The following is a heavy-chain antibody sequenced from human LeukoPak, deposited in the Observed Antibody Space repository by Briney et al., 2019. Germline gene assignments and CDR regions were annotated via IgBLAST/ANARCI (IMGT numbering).Heavy chain of an antibody. CDR2: INPNSGGT. D-gene: IGHD3-10*01. J-gene: IGHJ4*02. CDR1: GYTFTGYY. V-gene: IGHV1-2*06. CDR3: ARGSMVRGVIYSRAY. Sequence: ASVKVSCKVSGYTFTGYYMHWVRQAPGQGLEWMGRINPNSGGTNYAQKFQGRVTMTRDTSISTAYMELSRLRSDDTAVYYCARGSMVRGVIYSRAYWGQGTLVTVSS.